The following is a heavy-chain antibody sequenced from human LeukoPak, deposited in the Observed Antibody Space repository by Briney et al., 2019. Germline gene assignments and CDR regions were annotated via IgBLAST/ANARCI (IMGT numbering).Heavy chain of an antibody. CDR2: FDPEDGET. CDR3: ATPYGSSLSDYYYGMDV. J-gene: IGHJ6*04. CDR1: GYTLTELS. V-gene: IGHV1-24*01. D-gene: IGHD3-10*01. Sequence: ASVKVSCKVPGYTLTELSMHWVRQAPGKGLEWMGGFDPEDGETIYAQKFQGRVTMTEDTSTDTAYMELSSLRSEDTAVYYCATPYGSSLSDYYYGMDVWGKGTTVTVSS.